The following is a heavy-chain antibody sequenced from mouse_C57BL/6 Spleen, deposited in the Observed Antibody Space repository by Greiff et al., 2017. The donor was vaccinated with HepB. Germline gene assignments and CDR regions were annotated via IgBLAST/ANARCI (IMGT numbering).Heavy chain of an antibody. CDR2: IDPSDSYT. J-gene: IGHJ4*01. Sequence: QVQLQQPGAELVKPGASVKLSCKASGYTFTSYWMQWVKQRPGQGLEWIGEIDPSDSYTNYNQKFKGKATLTVDTSSSTAYRQLSSLTSEDSAVYYCALITTVERDYAMDYWGQGTSVTVSS. CDR1: GYTFTSYW. D-gene: IGHD1-1*01. V-gene: IGHV1-50*01. CDR3: ALITTVERDYAMDY.